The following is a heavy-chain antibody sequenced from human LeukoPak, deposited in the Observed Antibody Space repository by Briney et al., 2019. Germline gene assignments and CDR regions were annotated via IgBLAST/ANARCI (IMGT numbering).Heavy chain of an antibody. V-gene: IGHV4-34*01. D-gene: IGHD3-22*01. CDR2: ISHSGIT. J-gene: IGHJ4*02. CDR3: ASFRWAIGFEN. CDR1: GGSFSDYY. Sequence: PSEILSLTCAVYGGSFSDYYWSCICQPPGKGLEWIGEISHSGITKYNPSLKSRVAISVDTSKNQFSLKLNSVTAADTAVYYRASFRWAIGFENWGQGTLVTVSS.